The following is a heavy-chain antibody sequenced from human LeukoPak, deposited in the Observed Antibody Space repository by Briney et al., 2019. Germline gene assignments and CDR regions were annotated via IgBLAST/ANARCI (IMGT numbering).Heavy chain of an antibody. D-gene: IGHD2-21*02. CDR3: ARVSCGGDCYEYYFDY. CDR2: INHSGST. CDR1: GGSFSGYY. V-gene: IGHV4-34*01. J-gene: IGHJ4*02. Sequence: PSETLSLTCAVYGGSFSGYYWSWIRQPPGKGLEWIGEINHSGSTNYNPSLKSRVTISVDTSKNQFSLKLSSVTAADAAVYYCARVSCGGDCYEYYFDYWGQGTLVTVSS.